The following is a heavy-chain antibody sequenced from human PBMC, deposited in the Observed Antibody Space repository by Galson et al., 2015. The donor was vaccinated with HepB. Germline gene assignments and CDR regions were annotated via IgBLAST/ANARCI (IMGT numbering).Heavy chain of an antibody. Sequence: SVKVSCKASGYTFTGYYMHWVRQAPGQGLKWMGRINPNSGGTNYAQKFQGRVTMTRDTSISTAYMELSRLRSDDTAVYYCASFRLGELSFPAFDIWGQGTMVTVSS. V-gene: IGHV1-2*06. CDR2: INPNSGGT. CDR3: ASFRLGELSFPAFDI. CDR1: GYTFTGYY. D-gene: IGHD3-16*02. J-gene: IGHJ3*02.